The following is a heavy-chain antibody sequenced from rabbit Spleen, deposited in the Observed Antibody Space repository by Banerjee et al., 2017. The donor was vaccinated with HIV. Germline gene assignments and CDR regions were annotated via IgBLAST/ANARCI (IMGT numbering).Heavy chain of an antibody. CDR2: INAVTGKA. D-gene: IGHD6-1*01. CDR1: GIDFSSYYY. Sequence: QEQLEETGGGLVKPGGTLTLTCKASGIDFSSYYYMCWVRQAPGKGLEWIACINAVTGKAVYASWVNGRFTISRITSLNTVTLQMTSLTAADTATYFCARLFAYAGYAGFGYATLDYFDLWGPGTLVTVS. J-gene: IGHJ4*01. V-gene: IGHV1S43*01. CDR3: ARLFAYAGYAGFGYATLDYFDL.